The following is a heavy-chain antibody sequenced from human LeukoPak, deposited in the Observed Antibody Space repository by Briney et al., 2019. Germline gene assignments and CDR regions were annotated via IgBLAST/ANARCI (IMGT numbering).Heavy chain of an antibody. J-gene: IGHJ4*02. V-gene: IGHV3-9*01. CDR1: GFTFDDYA. CDR2: ISWNSGSI. CDR3: ARGGISSSGRGDYYFDY. D-gene: IGHD6-19*01. Sequence: QSGGSLRLSRAASGFTFDDYAMHWVRQAPGKGLEWVSGISWNSGSIGYADSVKGRFTISRDNAKNSLYLQMNSLRAEDTALYYCARGGISSSGRGDYYFDYWGQGTLVTVSS.